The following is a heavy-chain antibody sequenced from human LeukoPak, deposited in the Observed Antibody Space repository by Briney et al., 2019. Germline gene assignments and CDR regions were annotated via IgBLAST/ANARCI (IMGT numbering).Heavy chain of an antibody. CDR1: GFIFSRYG. V-gene: IGHV3-64*01. D-gene: IGHD6-13*01. J-gene: IGHJ6*02. Sequence: GGSLRLSCVASGFIFSRYGMHWVRQAPGKGLEYVSAISNSGGSTYYANSVKGRFTISRDNSKNTLYLQLGSLRGEDMAVYYCARGLITGAAGTYYYYGMDVWGQGTTVTVSS. CDR2: ISNSGGST. CDR3: ARGLITGAAGTYYYYGMDV.